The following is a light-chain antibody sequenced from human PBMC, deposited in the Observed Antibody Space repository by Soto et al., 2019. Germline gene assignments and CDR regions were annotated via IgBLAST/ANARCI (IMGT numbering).Light chain of an antibody. J-gene: IGKJ5*01. Sequence: IQFTQSASFLSASAGDRVTITCRASQGISSFLAWYQQKPGEAPKLLISIASILQSGVPSRFSGSGSGTDFVLTISSLQPEDSATYYCQQLDSMPITFGQGTRLEIK. CDR3: QQLDSMPIT. CDR1: QGISSF. CDR2: IAS. V-gene: IGKV1-9*01.